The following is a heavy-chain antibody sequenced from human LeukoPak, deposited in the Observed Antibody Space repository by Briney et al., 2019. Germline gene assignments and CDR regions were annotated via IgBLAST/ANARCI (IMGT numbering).Heavy chain of an antibody. V-gene: IGHV3-21*01. CDR2: ISSSSSYI. CDR3: ARYSSGWPGYFDY. Sequence: GGTLRLSCAASGFTFSSYSMNWVRQAPGKGLEWVSSISSSSSYIYYADSVKGRFTISRDNAKNSLYLQMNSLRAEDTAVYYCARYSSGWPGYFDYWGQGTLVTDSS. CDR1: GFTFSSYS. D-gene: IGHD6-25*01. J-gene: IGHJ4*02.